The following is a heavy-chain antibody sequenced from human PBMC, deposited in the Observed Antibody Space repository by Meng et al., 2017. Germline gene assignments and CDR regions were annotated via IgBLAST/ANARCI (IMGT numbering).Heavy chain of an antibody. CDR3: VRDFGGNSDY. CDR1: GFTISSFW. CDR2: MNEDGTTI. V-gene: IGHV3-74*01. J-gene: IGHJ4*02. D-gene: IGHD4-23*01. Sequence: EVPVVESGGGLVQPGGSLRLSCAASGFTISSFWMHLVRQAPGKGLVWVSRMNEDGTTISHAGSVKGRFTISRDSARNTLYLQMNSLRVENTAVYYCVRDFGGNSDYWGQGTLVTVSS.